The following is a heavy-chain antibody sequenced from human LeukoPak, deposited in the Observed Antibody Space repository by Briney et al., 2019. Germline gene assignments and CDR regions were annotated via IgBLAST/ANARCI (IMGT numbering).Heavy chain of an antibody. CDR3: ARDYGGNSGWFDP. Sequence: GASVKVSCKASGYTFTSYDLNWVRQATGQGPEWIGWMSPNSGNTGYAQKFQGRVTLTRSTSISTAYMELRSLTSEDTAVYYCARDYGGNSGWFDPWGQGTLVTVSS. CDR1: GYTFTSYD. V-gene: IGHV1-8*01. D-gene: IGHD2-21*01. J-gene: IGHJ5*02. CDR2: MSPNSGNT.